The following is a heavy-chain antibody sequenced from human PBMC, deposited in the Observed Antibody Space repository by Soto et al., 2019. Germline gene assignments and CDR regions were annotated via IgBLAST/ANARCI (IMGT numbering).Heavy chain of an antibody. J-gene: IGHJ4*02. V-gene: IGHV5-10-1*01. CDR1: GYSFPSYR. D-gene: IGHD2-15*01. CDR3: ASECSGGSCNFGY. CDR2: IDPSDSYT. Sequence: GESLKISCKGSGYSFPSYRITWVRQMPGKGLEWMGRIDPSDSYTNYSPSFQGHVTISADKSINTAYLQWSSLKASDTAMYYCASECSGGSCNFGYWGQGTLVTVSS.